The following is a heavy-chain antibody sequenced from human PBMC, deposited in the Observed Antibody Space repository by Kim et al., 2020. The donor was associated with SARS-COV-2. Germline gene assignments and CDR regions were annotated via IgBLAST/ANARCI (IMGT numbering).Heavy chain of an antibody. Sequence: GGSLRLSCAASGFTFSSYAMSWVRQAPGKGLEWVSAISGSGGSTYYADSVKGRFTISRDNSKNTLYLQMNSLRAEDTAVYYCAKEPYYDFWSGYYFDYWGQGNLVTVSS. CDR2: ISGSGGST. D-gene: IGHD3-3*01. J-gene: IGHJ4*02. V-gene: IGHV3-23*01. CDR1: GFTFSSYA. CDR3: AKEPYYDFWSGYYFDY.